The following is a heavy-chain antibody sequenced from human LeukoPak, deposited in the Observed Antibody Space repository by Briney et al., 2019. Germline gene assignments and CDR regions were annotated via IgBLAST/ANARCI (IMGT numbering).Heavy chain of an antibody. D-gene: IGHD3-10*01. CDR2: INPSGGST. CDR1: GYTFTSYY. J-gene: IGHJ4*02. V-gene: IGHV1-46*01. CDR3: ARVIKAAGFDY. Sequence: ASVKVSCKASGYTFTSYYMHWVQQAPGQGLEWMGIINPSGGSTSYAQKFQGRVTMIRDRSTSTVYIELSSLKSEDTAVYYCARVIKAAGFDYWGQGTLVTVSS.